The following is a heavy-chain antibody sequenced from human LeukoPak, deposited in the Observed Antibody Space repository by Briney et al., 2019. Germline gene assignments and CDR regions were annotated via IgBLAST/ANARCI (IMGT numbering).Heavy chain of an antibody. CDR3: ASGDNYGSPDY. V-gene: IGHV4-31*03. D-gene: IGHD4-17*01. J-gene: IGHJ4*02. Sequence: SETLSLTCTVSGGSISSGGYYWSWIRQHPGKSLEWIGYIYNSGSTYYNPSLKSRVTISADTSKNQFSLKLRSVTAADTAVYYCASGDNYGSPDYWGQGTLVTVSS. CDR2: IYNSGST. CDR1: GGSISSGGYY.